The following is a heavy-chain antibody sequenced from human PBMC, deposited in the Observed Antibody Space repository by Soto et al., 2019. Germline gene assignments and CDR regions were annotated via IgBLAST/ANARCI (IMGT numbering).Heavy chain of an antibody. J-gene: IGHJ4*02. V-gene: IGHV3-48*02. CDR2: ISSSSSTI. Sequence: GGSLRLSCAASGFTFSSYSMNWVRQAPGKGLEWVSYISSSSSTIYYADSVKGRFTISRDNAKNSLYLQMNSLRDEDAAVYYCARDHHGRVGATYFDYWGQGTLVTVSS. D-gene: IGHD1-26*01. CDR3: ARDHHGRVGATYFDY. CDR1: GFTFSSYS.